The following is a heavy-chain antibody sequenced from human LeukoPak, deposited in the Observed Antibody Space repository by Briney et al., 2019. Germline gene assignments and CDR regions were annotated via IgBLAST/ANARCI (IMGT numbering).Heavy chain of an antibody. D-gene: IGHD2-2*02. CDR1: GFTFSSYG. Sequence: GSLRLSCAASGFTFSSYGMSWVLQAPGKGLEWVSGISGSGGSTYYADSVKGRFTISRDNSKNTLYLQMNSLGAEDTAVYYCAKAVSCSSTSCYRSYGMDVWGQGTTVTVSS. CDR3: AKAVSCSSTSCYRSYGMDV. J-gene: IGHJ6*02. V-gene: IGHV3-23*01. CDR2: ISGSGGST.